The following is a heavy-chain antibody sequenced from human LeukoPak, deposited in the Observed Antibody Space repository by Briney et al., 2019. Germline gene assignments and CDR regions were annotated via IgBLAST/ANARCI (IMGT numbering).Heavy chain of an antibody. J-gene: IGHJ4*02. V-gene: IGHV1-2*02. D-gene: IGHD4-11*01. Sequence: PWASVKVSCKASGYTFTGYYMHWVRQAPGQELEWMGWINPNSGGTNYAQKFQGRVTMTRDTSISTAYMELSRLRSDDTAVYYCARGGTLTVTTIFDYWGQGTLVTVSS. CDR2: INPNSGGT. CDR3: ARGGTLTVTTIFDY. CDR1: GYTFTGYY.